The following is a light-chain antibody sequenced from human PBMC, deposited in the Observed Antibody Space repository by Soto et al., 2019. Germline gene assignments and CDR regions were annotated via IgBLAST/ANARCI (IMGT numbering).Light chain of an antibody. CDR3: QQYNSYSYT. CDR1: QSISSW. CDR2: DAS. V-gene: IGKV1-5*01. J-gene: IGKJ2*01. Sequence: DIQMTQSPSTLSASVGDRVTITCRASQSISSWLAWYQQKPGKAPKLLIYDASSLESGVPSRFSGSGSGTKFALTISRLQPDDFAAYDCQQYNSYSYTFGQATKLEIK.